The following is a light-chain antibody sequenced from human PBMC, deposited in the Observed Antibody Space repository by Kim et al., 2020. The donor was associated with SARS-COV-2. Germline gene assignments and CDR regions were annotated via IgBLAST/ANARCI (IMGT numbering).Light chain of an antibody. CDR3: NSRDSSGNHVV. CDR1: SLRSYY. J-gene: IGLJ2*01. V-gene: IGLV3-19*01. Sequence: SSELTQDPAVSVALGQTVRITCQGDSLRSYYASWYQQKPGQAPVLVIYGKNNRPSGIPDRFPGSISGNTASSTITWAQAEDEADYYCNSRDSSGNHVVFG. CDR2: GKN.